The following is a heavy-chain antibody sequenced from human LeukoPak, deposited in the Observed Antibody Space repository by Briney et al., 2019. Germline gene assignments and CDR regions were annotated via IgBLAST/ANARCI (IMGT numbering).Heavy chain of an antibody. CDR3: ARDLICSSTSCTFDI. CDR1: GGSISSGSYY. D-gene: IGHD2-2*01. V-gene: IGHV4-61*02. Sequence: PSETLSLTCTVSGGSISSGSYYWSWIRQPAGKGLEWIGRIYTSGSTNYNPSLKSRVTISVDTSKNQFSLKLSSVTAADTAVYYCARDLICSSTSCTFDIWGQGTMVTVSS. J-gene: IGHJ3*02. CDR2: IYTSGST.